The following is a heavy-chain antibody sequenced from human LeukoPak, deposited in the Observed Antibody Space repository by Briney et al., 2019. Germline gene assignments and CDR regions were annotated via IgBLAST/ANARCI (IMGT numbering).Heavy chain of an antibody. CDR2: ITYDGSSE. J-gene: IGHJ4*02. D-gene: IGHD3-16*01. Sequence: GGSLRLSCAASGFTFSNNGMHWVRQAPGKGLEWVATITYDGSSEYYADSVKDRFTVSRDNSKNTLYLQMSSLKTEDTAVYYCAKRGDGGHKSLEYWGQGTLVIVSS. CDR1: GFTFSNNG. CDR3: AKRGDGGHKSLEY. V-gene: IGHV3-30*18.